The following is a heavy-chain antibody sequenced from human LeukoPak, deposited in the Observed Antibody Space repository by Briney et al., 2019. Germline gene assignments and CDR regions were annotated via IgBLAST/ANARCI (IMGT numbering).Heavy chain of an antibody. CDR3: ARGDPDLDAFDI. CDR2: IYYSGST. CDR1: GGSIRTYS. Sequence: SETLSLTCIVSGGSIRTYSWNWIRQSPGKGLEWIGYIYYSGSTNYNPSLKSRVTISVDTSKNQFSLKLTSVTAADTAVYYCARGDPDLDAFDIWGQGTMVTVSS. V-gene: IGHV4-59*01. J-gene: IGHJ3*02.